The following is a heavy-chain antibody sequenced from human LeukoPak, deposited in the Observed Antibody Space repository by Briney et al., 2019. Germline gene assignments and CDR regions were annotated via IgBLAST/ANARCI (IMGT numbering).Heavy chain of an antibody. CDR3: ARDLKMGYSSGRYSWGTGSSNDY. D-gene: IGHD6-19*01. Sequence: ASVKVSCKASGYTFTGYYMHWVRQAPGQGLEWMGWINPNSGGTNYAQKFQGRVTMTRDTSISTAYMELSRLRSDDTAVYYCARDLKMGYSSGRYSWGTGSSNDYWGQGTLVTVSS. CDR1: GYTFTGYY. CDR2: INPNSGGT. V-gene: IGHV1-2*02. J-gene: IGHJ4*02.